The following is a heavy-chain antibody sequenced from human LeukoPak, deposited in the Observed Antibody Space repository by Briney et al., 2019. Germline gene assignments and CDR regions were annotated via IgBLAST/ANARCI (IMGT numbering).Heavy chain of an antibody. CDR2: ISAYNGNT. CDR3: ARVVAPTEFDY. CDR1: GGTFSSYA. J-gene: IGHJ4*02. V-gene: IGHV1-18*01. Sequence: ASVKVSCKASGGTFSSYAISWVRQAPGQGLEWMGWISAYNGNTNYAQKLQGRVTMTTDTSTSTAYMELRSLRSDDTAVYYCARVVAPTEFDYWGQGTLVTVSS. D-gene: IGHD5-12*01.